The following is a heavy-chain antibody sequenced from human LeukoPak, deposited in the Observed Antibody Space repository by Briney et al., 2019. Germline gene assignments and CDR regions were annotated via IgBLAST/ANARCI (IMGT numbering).Heavy chain of an antibody. Sequence: KTSETLSLTCAVYGGSFSGYYWSWIRQPPGKGLEWIGYIYYSGSTNYNPSPKSRVTISVDTSKNQFSLKLSSVTAADTAVYYCARGAGYGGICYYFDYWGQGTLVTVSS. D-gene: IGHD2-8*02. CDR1: GGSFSGYY. CDR2: IYYSGST. CDR3: ARGAGYGGICYYFDY. J-gene: IGHJ4*02. V-gene: IGHV4-59*01.